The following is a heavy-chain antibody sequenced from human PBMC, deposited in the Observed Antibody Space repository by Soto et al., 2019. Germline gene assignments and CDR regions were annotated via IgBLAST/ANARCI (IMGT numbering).Heavy chain of an antibody. J-gene: IGHJ4*01. CDR3: AKDTYYHDSSGYYTFDY. CDR1: GFIFRSYG. V-gene: IGHV3-30*18. D-gene: IGHD3-22*01. CDR2: ISYDGSNK. Sequence: GGSLRLSCAASGFIFRSYGMHWVRQAPGKGLEWVAAISYDGSNKFYVDPVKGRFTISRDNSKNTVDLQMNSLRVEDTAVFYCAKDTYYHDSSGYYTFDYWGHGTLVTVSS.